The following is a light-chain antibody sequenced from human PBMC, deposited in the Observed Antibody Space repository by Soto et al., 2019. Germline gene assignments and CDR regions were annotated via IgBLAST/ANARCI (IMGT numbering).Light chain of an antibody. CDR3: QQYGSSPPT. V-gene: IGKV3-20*01. J-gene: IGKJ1*01. CDR2: GAS. Sequence: EIVLTQSPGTLSLSPGERATLSCRASQSVSSNYLAWYQRKPGQAPRLLIYGASSRPIDIPNWFSGSGAGTEFNLTITRLEPEDFAVYYCQQYGSSPPTFGQGTKVEI. CDR1: QSVSSNY.